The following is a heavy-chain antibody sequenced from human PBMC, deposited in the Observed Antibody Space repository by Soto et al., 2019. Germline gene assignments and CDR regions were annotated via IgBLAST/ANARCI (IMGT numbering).Heavy chain of an antibody. CDR1: GGSIGSSNW. CDR2: IYDSGST. V-gene: IGHV4-4*02. Sequence: SETVSLTCAVSGGSIGSSNWWSWVRQPPGKGLEWIGEIYDSGSTNYNPSLKSRVTISLDKSKNQFSLKLSSVTAADTAVYYCARSLTTVVTMDVWGQGTTVT. J-gene: IGHJ6*02. D-gene: IGHD4-17*01. CDR3: ARSLTTVVTMDV.